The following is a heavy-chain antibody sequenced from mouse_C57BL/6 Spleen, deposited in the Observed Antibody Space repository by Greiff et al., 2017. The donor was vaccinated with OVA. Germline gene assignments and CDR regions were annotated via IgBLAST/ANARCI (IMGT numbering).Heavy chain of an antibody. CDR1: GYTFTSYW. CDR2: IDPSDSYT. D-gene: IGHD1-1*01. V-gene: IGHV1-50*01. Sequence: QVQLQQPGAELVKPGASVKLSCKASGYTFTSYWMQWVKQRPGQGLEWIGEIDPSDSYTNYNQKFKGKATLTVDTSSSTAYMQLSSLTSEDSAVYYCARETVWGQGTTLTVS. J-gene: IGHJ2*01. CDR3: ARETV.